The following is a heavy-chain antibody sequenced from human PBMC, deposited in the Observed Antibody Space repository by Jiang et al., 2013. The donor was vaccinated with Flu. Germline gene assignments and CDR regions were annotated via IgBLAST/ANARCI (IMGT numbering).Heavy chain of an antibody. CDR2: INNGNGNT. J-gene: IGHJ3*02. D-gene: IGHD3-9*01. CDR3: ARRLVRAFDI. V-gene: IGHV1-3*04. CDR1: GYTFTDYA. Sequence: GAEVKKPGASVKVSCKASGYTFTDYAIHWVRRAPGQRLEWMGWINNGNGNTKYSQKFQGRVTITRDTSATTAYMELSSLRSEDTAVYYCARRLVRAFDIWGQGTMVTVSS.